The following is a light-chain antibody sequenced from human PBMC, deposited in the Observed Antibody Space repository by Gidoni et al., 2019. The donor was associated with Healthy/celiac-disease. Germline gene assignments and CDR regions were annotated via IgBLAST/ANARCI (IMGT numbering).Light chain of an antibody. CDR1: QDISNY. V-gene: IGKV1-33*01. Sequence: IQMTQSPSSLSASVGDRVTITCQASQDISNYLNWYQQKPGKAPKLLIYDASNLETGVPSRCSGSGSGTDFTFTISSLQPEDIATYYCQQYDNLPTFGQGTKLEIK. CDR3: QQYDNLPT. J-gene: IGKJ2*01. CDR2: DAS.